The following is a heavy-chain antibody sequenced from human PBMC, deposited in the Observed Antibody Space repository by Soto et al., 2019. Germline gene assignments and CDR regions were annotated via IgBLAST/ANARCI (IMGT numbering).Heavy chain of an antibody. CDR3: AREGGMGCSITSCYGAD. Sequence: VQLEQSGAEVKKPGSSVKVSCKASGGTFSSYTISWVRQAPGQGLEWMGRIISILGIANYAQKFQGRVTINAGKSSSTAYMELSRLRSEDTAVYNCAREGGMGCSITSCYGADWGQGTLVTVSS. V-gene: IGHV1-69*08. CDR2: IISILGIA. D-gene: IGHD2-2*01. CDR1: GGTFSSYT. J-gene: IGHJ4*02.